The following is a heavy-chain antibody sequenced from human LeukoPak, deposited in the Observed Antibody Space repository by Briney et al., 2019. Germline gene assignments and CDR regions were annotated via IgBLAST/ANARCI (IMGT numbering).Heavy chain of an antibody. Sequence: SETLSLTCTVSGGSISSYYWSWIREPPGKGLEWIACISYSGSTKYNPSLKSRVTISVDTSKNQLSLKLSSVTAADTAVYYCAREPGFDSSGYLNWFDPWGQGTLVTVSS. D-gene: IGHD3-22*01. CDR1: GGSISSYY. V-gene: IGHV4-59*01. CDR3: AREPGFDSSGYLNWFDP. CDR2: ISYSGST. J-gene: IGHJ5*02.